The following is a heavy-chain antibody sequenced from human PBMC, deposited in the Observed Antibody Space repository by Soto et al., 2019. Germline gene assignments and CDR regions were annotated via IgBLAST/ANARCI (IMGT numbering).Heavy chain of an antibody. CDR2: MSSDRNNK. D-gene: IGHD5-18*01. CDR1: GFTFSNYG. J-gene: IGHJ2*01. V-gene: IGHV3-33*01. CDR3: ARGRIQLCFNRELWYFEL. Sequence: QVQLVESGGGVVQPGRSLRLSCAASGFTFSNYGMHWVRQAPGKGLEWVAVMSSDRNNKYYADSVKGRFTISRDNSKNTLYLHMNILRAEATAVYYCARGRIQLCFNRELWYFELWGRGTLVTVSS.